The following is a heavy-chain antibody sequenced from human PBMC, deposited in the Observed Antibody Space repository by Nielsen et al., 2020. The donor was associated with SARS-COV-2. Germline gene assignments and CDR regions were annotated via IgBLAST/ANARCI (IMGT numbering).Heavy chain of an antibody. V-gene: IGHV3-30*02. Sequence: GGSLRLSCAASGFTFSSYGMHWVRQAPGKGLEWVAFIRYDGSNKYYADSVKGRFTISRDNSKNTLYLQMNGLRAEDTAVYYCAKDALHGWYGIRWGQGTLVTVSS. CDR1: GFTFSSYG. D-gene: IGHD6-19*01. CDR3: AKDALHGWYGIR. CDR2: IRYDGSNK. J-gene: IGHJ4*02.